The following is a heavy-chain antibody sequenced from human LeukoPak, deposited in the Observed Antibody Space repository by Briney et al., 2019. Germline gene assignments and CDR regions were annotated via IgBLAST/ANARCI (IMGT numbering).Heavy chain of an antibody. Sequence: GGSLRLSCAASGFTFSSYSMNWVRQAPGRGLEWVSSISSSSSYIYYADSVKGRFTISRDNAKNSLYLQMNSLRAEDTAVYYCARGTYSSGWTIDYWGQGTLVTVSS. CDR3: ARGTYSSGWTIDY. CDR1: GFTFSSYS. V-gene: IGHV3-21*01. CDR2: ISSSSSYI. J-gene: IGHJ4*02. D-gene: IGHD6-19*01.